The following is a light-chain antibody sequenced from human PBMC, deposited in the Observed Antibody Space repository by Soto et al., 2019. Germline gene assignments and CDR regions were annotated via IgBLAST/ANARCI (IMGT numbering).Light chain of an antibody. J-gene: IGLJ1*01. CDR2: DVT. CDR1: SNDIATYNF. V-gene: IGLV2-14*01. CDR3: NSYTTSTSFV. Sequence: QSVLTQPASVSGSPGQSITIPCTGTSNDIATYNFVSWYQQHPGKAPKLLIYDVTNRPSGVSDRFSGSKSGSTASLTISGLQAEDEADYYCNSYTTSTSFVFGTGTKVTVL.